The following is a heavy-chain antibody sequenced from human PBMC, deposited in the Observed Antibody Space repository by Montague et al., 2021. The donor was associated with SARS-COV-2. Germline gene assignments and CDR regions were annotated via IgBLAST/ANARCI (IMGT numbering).Heavy chain of an antibody. CDR2: IYYSGST. Sequence: SETLSLTCTVSGGSISSSSYYWGWIRQPPGKGLEWIGSIYYSGSTYYNPSLKSRVTISVDTSNNQFSLKLSSVTAADTAVYYCARARFMITFGGVITRQRGYYFDYWGQGTLVTVSS. CDR3: ARARFMITFGGVITRQRGYYFDY. D-gene: IGHD3-16*01. V-gene: IGHV4-39*07. J-gene: IGHJ4*02. CDR1: GGSISSSSYY.